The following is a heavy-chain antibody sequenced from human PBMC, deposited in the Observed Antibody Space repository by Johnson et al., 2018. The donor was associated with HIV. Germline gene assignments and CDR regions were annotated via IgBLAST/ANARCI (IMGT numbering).Heavy chain of an antibody. CDR3: AKVGRIVVAIGNDAFDI. CDR2: ISYDGNNK. Sequence: QEQLVESGGGVVQPGRSLRLSCAASGFAFSSYGMHWVRQAPGKGLEWVAVISYDGNNKYYADSVKGRFTISRDNSRNTLYLQMNTLRTEDTALYYCAKVGRIVVAIGNDAFDIWGQGTMVTVSS. J-gene: IGHJ3*02. CDR1: GFAFSSYG. D-gene: IGHD2-21*01. V-gene: IGHV3-30*18.